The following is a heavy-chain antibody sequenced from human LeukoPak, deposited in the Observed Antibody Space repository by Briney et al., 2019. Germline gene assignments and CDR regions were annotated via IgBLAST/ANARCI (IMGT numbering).Heavy chain of an antibody. J-gene: IGHJ6*03. Sequence: GGSLRLSCAASGFTFSSYSMNWVRQAPGKGLEWVANIRDDGSEEYYVDSLRGRFTISRDNAENSLYLQVNSLRADDTAVYYCARIGRIYSYYMDVWGKGTTVTVSS. CDR2: IRDDGSEE. CDR3: ARIGRIYSYYMDV. D-gene: IGHD1-14*01. CDR1: GFTFSSYS. V-gene: IGHV3-7*01.